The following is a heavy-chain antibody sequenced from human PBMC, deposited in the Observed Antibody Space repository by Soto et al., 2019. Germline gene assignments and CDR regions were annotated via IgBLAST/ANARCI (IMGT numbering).Heavy chain of an antibody. D-gene: IGHD2-15*01. V-gene: IGHV3-66*01. CDR2: IDSGGNI. J-gene: IGHJ4*02. CDR1: GFTVSSKN. Sequence: EVQLVESGGGLVQPGGSLRLSCAGSGFTVSSKNMSWVRQATGKGLEWVSVIDSGGNINYADSVKGRFTISRDSSTNTRHLQMSSLRAEDTAVYYCARGWFLYWGQVTLVTVSS. CDR3: ARGWFLY.